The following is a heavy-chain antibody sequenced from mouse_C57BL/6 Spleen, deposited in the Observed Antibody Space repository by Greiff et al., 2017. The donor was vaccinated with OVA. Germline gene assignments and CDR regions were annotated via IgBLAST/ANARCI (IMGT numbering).Heavy chain of an antibody. CDR1: GFTFTDYY. CDR3: ARYRLPHAMDY. Sequence: EVKVVESGGGLVQPGGSLSLSCAASGFTFTDYYMSWVRQPPGKALEWLGFIRNKANGYTTEYSASVKGRFTISRDNSQSILYLQMNALRAEDSATYYCARYRLPHAMDYWGQGTSVTVSS. D-gene: IGHD2-10*01. V-gene: IGHV7-3*01. J-gene: IGHJ4*01. CDR2: IRNKANGYTT.